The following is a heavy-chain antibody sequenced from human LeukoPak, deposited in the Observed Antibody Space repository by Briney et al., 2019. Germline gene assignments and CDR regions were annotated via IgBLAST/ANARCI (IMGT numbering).Heavy chain of an antibody. V-gene: IGHV3-23*01. CDR3: AKSVVRVVAARTDMYYFDY. Sequence: PGGSLSLSCATSGFSFSSYAMNWVRQAPGKGLEWVSAMSSSDDGRYYADSVKGRFTISRDNSKNTLYLQMNSLRAEDTAVYYCAKSVVRVVAARTDMYYFDYWGQGTLVTVSS. D-gene: IGHD2-15*01. CDR1: GFSFSSYA. J-gene: IGHJ4*02. CDR2: MSSSDDGR.